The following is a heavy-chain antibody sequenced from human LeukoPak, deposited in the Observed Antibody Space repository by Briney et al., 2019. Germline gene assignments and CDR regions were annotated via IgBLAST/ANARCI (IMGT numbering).Heavy chain of an antibody. J-gene: IGHJ4*02. D-gene: IGHD2-2*01. CDR1: GYTFTNYD. CDR2: MNPNSANT. V-gene: IGHV1-8*01. CDR3: ARVNCSSTSCRSKFLNY. Sequence: ASVKVSCKASGYTFTNYDINWVRQATGQGLEWMGWMNPNSANTGYAQKFQGRVTMTRNTSISTAYMELRSLRSEDTAVYYCARVNCSSTSCRSKFLNYWGQGTLVTVSS.